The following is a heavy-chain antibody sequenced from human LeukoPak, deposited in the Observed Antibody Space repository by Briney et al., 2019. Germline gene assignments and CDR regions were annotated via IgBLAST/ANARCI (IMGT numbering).Heavy chain of an antibody. J-gene: IGHJ4*02. Sequence: GASVKVSCKASGYTFTGYYMHWVRQAPGQGLEWMGWINPNSGGTNYAQKFQGRVTITRDTSISTAYMELSRLRSDDTAVYYCARDPDHYYGSGSYYMIEDYWGQGTLVTVSS. CDR1: GYTFTGYY. CDR2: INPNSGGT. D-gene: IGHD3-10*01. V-gene: IGHV1-2*02. CDR3: ARDPDHYYGSGSYYMIEDY.